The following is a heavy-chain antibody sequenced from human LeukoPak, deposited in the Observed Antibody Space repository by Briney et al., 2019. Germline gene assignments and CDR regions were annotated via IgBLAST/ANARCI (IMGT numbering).Heavy chain of an antibody. CDR3: ARGMRHRDFWSGYPSDYYYYGMDV. CDR2: IIPIFGTA. CDR1: GGTFSSYA. Sequence: ASAKVSCKASGGTFSSYAISWVRQAPGQGLEWMGGIIPIFGTANYAQKFQGRVTITADESTSTAYMELSSLRSEDTAVYYCARGMRHRDFWSGYPSDYYYYGMDVWGQGTTVTVSS. V-gene: IGHV1-69*13. J-gene: IGHJ6*02. D-gene: IGHD3-3*01.